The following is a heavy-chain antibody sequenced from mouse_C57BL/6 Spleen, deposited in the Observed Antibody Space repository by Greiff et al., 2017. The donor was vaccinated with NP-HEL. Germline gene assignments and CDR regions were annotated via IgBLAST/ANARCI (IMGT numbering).Heavy chain of an antibody. CDR1: GFTFSDYG. CDR2: ISSGSSTI. J-gene: IGHJ1*03. D-gene: IGHD1-2*01. V-gene: IGHV5-17*01. CDR3: ASAGLYFDV. Sequence: EVMLVESGGGLVKPGGSLKLSCAASGFTFSDYGMHWVRQAPEKGLEWVAYISSGSSTIYYADTVTGRFTIARDKAKNTLFLQMTSLRSEDTAMYYCASAGLYFDVWGTGTTVTVSS.